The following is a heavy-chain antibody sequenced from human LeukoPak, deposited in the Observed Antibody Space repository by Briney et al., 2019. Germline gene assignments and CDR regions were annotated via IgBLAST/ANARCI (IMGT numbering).Heavy chain of an antibody. CDR2: IIPILGIA. Sequence: ASVKVSCKASGGTFSSYAISWVRQAPGQGLEWMGRIIPILGIANYAQKFQGRVTITADKSTSTAYMELSSLRSEDTAVYYCARKGGPLGPPFDNWGQGTLVTVSS. J-gene: IGHJ4*02. CDR1: GGTFSSYA. CDR3: ARKGGPLGPPFDN. D-gene: IGHD7-27*01. V-gene: IGHV1-69*04.